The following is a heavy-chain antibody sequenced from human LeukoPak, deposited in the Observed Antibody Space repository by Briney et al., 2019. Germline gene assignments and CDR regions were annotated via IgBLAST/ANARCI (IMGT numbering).Heavy chain of an antibody. J-gene: IGHJ4*02. Sequence: SETLSLTCTVSGGSISSYYWSWIRQPPGKGLEWIGYIYYSGRTNYNPSLKNRVTISVDTSKNQFSLKLSSVTAADTAVYYCARQVGGSRFPDWGQGTLVTVSS. CDR1: GGSISSYY. CDR2: IYYSGRT. V-gene: IGHV4-59*08. D-gene: IGHD1-26*01. CDR3: ARQVGGSRFPD.